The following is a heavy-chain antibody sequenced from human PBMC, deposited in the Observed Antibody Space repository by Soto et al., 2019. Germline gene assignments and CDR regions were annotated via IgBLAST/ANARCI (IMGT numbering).Heavy chain of an antibody. CDR3: ARVRITGTTPYLYRTYYFDY. V-gene: IGHV4-38-2*01. CDR1: GYSIISGYY. D-gene: IGHD1-7*01. CDR2: IYHSGST. J-gene: IGHJ4*02. Sequence: SETLSLTCAVSGYSIISGYYWGLIRQAPGKGLEWIGSIYHSGSTYYNPSLKSRVTISVDTSKNQFSLKLSSVTAADTAVYYCARVRITGTTPYLYRTYYFDYWGQGTLVTVSS.